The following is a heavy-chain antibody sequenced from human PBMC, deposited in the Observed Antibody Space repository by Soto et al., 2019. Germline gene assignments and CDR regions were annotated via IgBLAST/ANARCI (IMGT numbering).Heavy chain of an antibody. Sequence: PGGSLRLSCAASGFTFSSYSMNWVRQAPGKGLEWVSSISSSSSYIYYADSVKGRFTISRDNAKNSLYLQMNSLRAEDTAVYYCARSVEMAYPLSHWGQGTLVTVSS. J-gene: IGHJ4*02. CDR3: ARSVEMAYPLSH. CDR1: GFTFSSYS. CDR2: ISSSSSYI. D-gene: IGHD3-16*01. V-gene: IGHV3-21*01.